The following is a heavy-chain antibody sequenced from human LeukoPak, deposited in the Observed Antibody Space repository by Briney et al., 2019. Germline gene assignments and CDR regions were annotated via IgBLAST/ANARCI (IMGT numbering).Heavy chain of an antibody. D-gene: IGHD3-16*02. CDR3: ARLRFGELSGNWFDP. CDR1: GYTFTSYG. Sequence: ASVKVSCKASGYTFTSYGISWVRQAPGQGLEWMGWISAYNGNTNYAQKLQGRVTMTTHTSTSTAYMELRSLRSDDTAVYYCARLRFGELSGNWFDPWGQGTLVTVSS. V-gene: IGHV1-18*01. J-gene: IGHJ5*02. CDR2: ISAYNGNT.